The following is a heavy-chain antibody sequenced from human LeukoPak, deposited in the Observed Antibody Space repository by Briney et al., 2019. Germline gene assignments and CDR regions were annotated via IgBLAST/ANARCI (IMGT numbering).Heavy chain of an antibody. CDR2: IYYSGST. CDR3: ARVKYSSGWYEFDS. Sequence: KPSETLSLTCNVSGGSIDSDYWSWIRQPPGKGLGWIGYIYYSGSTKYNPSLESRVAISVDTSKTHFSLNVNSVTAADTAVYFCARVKYSSGWYEFDSWGQGTLVTVSS. D-gene: IGHD6-19*01. J-gene: IGHJ4*02. V-gene: IGHV4-59*01. CDR1: GGSIDSDY.